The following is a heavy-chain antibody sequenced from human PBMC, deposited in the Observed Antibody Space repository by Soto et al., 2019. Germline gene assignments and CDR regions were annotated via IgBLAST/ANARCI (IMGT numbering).Heavy chain of an antibody. Sequence: GSLRLSCAASGFTFSGYVMGWVRQAPGKGLEWVSTIGGSDGSTYYADSAKGRFTISRDNSKNTLYLQMNSLRAEDTAIYYCAKRNDGRDWPYYFDSWGQGTLVTVSS. V-gene: IGHV3-23*01. CDR2: IGGSDGST. CDR1: GFTFSGYV. J-gene: IGHJ4*02. CDR3: AKRNDGRDWPYYFDS. D-gene: IGHD1-1*01.